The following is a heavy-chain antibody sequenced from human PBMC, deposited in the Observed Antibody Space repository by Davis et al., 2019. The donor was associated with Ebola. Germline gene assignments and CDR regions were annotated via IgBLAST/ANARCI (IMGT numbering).Heavy chain of an antibody. Sequence: SETLSLTCTVSGGSISSGDYYWGWIRQPPGKGLEWIGSIYYSGSTYYNPSLKSRVTISVDTSKNQFSLKLSSVTAADTAVYYCARPNRYYYDSSGYYGIDAFDIWGQGTMVTVS. CDR3: ARPNRYYYDSSGYYGIDAFDI. D-gene: IGHD3-22*01. J-gene: IGHJ3*02. CDR1: GGSISSGDYY. V-gene: IGHV4-39*01. CDR2: IYYSGST.